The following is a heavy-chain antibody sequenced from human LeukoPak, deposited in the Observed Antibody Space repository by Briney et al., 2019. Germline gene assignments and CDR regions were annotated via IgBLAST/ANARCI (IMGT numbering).Heavy chain of an antibody. V-gene: IGHV3-23*01. J-gene: IGHJ4*02. CDR2: ISGSDSST. Sequence: PGGSLRLSCAASGFTFSSSAMSWVRQAPGKGLEWVSTISGSDSSTHYADSVKGRFTISRDNSKNTLYLQMNSLRADDTAVYYCAKGGAARPKIVWGQGTLVTVSS. CDR1: GFTFSSSA. CDR3: AKGGAARPKIV. D-gene: IGHD6-6*01.